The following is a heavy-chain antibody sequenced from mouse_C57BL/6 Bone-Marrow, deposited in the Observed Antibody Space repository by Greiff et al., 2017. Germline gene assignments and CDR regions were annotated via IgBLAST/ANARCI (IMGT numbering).Heavy chain of an antibody. Sequence: VQLVESGAELVRPGASVKLSCKASGYTFTNYYINWVKQRPGQGLEWIARIYPGCGNTYYNEKFKGKATLTAAKSSSTACMQLSSLTSEDSAVYFCARSERLRRAWFAYWGQGTLVTVSA. CDR2: IYPGCGNT. V-gene: IGHV1-76*01. CDR1: GYTFTNYY. CDR3: ARSERLRRAWFAY. J-gene: IGHJ3*01. D-gene: IGHD2-4*01.